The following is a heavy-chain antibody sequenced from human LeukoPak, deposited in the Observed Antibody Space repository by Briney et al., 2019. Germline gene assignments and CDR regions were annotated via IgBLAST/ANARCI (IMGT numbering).Heavy chain of an antibody. D-gene: IGHD1-26*01. CDR3: ARDLFFAGSLDFGLDV. Sequence: GGSLRLSCAASGFTFSSYSMNCVRQAPGKGLEWVSSISSSSSYIYYTDSVKGRFTISRDNAKNSLYLQMNSLRAEDTAVYYCARDLFFAGSLDFGLDVWGKGTTVTVSS. CDR2: ISSSSSYI. J-gene: IGHJ6*04. V-gene: IGHV3-21*01. CDR1: GFTFSSYS.